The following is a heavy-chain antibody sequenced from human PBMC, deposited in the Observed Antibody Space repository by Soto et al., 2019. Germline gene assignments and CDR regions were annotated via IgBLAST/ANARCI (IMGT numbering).Heavy chain of an antibody. CDR1: GFTFSNYA. V-gene: IGHV3-23*01. CDR2: INGDGGGNGGST. Sequence: EVQLLESGGGLVQPGGSLRLSCAASGFTFSNYAMTWVRQAPGKALEWVSAINGDGGGNGGSTYYADSVKGRFTISRDNSRNTLYLHMNNLRVEVTAVYYCAKLPLPWYLCLDYCGQGALVTVSS. J-gene: IGHJ4*02. CDR3: AKLPLPWYLCLDY. D-gene: IGHD6-13*01.